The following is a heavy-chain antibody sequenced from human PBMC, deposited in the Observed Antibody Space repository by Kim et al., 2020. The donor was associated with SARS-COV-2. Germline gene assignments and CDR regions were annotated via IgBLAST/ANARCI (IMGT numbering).Heavy chain of an antibody. CDR3: AKGTASSGYYLPPCAFDI. V-gene: IGHV3-23*01. CDR1: GFTFSSYA. D-gene: IGHD3-22*01. J-gene: IGHJ3*02. Sequence: GGSLRLSCAASGFTFSSYAMSWVRQAPGKGLEWVSAISGSGGSTYYADSVKGRFTISRDNSKNTLYLQMNSLRAEDTAVYYCAKGTASSGYYLPPCAFDIWGQGTMVTVSS. CDR2: ISGSGGST.